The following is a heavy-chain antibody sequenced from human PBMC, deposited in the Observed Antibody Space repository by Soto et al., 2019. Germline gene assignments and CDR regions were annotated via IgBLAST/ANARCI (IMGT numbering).Heavy chain of an antibody. D-gene: IGHD3-3*01. V-gene: IGHV3-74*01. CDR3: ARAPKALGSGYLPPYYYYYGMDV. Sequence: GGSLRLSCAGSGLSFTNYWIHWVRQAPGKGLVWVSRISSDGSSTTYADSVKGRFTISRDNAKNTLYLQMNSLRAEDTAVYYCARAPKALGSGYLPPYYYYYGMDVWGQGTTVTVSS. J-gene: IGHJ6*02. CDR2: ISSDGSST. CDR1: GLSFTNYW.